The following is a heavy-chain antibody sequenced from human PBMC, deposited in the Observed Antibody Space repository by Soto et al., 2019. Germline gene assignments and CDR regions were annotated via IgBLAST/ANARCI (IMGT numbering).Heavy chain of an antibody. J-gene: IGHJ4*02. CDR2: INAGNGNT. Sequence: ASVKVSCKASGYTFTSYAMRWVRQAPGQRLEWMAWINAGNGNTKYSQKFQGRVTINRDTSASTAYMELSILRSEDTAVYYCARAPGGSSSFVDYWGQGTLVTVSS. V-gene: IGHV1-3*01. D-gene: IGHD6-6*01. CDR1: GYTFTSYA. CDR3: ARAPGGSSSFVDY.